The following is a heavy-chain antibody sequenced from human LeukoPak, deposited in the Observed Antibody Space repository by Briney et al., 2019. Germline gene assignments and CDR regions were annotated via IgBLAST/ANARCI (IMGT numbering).Heavy chain of an antibody. Sequence: GGSLRLSCAASGFTFSSYAMSWDRQAPGKGLEWVSLISFSGDNSYYADSVKGRFTISRDNSKNTLSLQMNSLRVEDTAIYYCAKDIQLSTWGLGTMVTVSS. D-gene: IGHD5-24*01. CDR2: ISFSGDNS. J-gene: IGHJ3*01. V-gene: IGHV3-23*01. CDR1: GFTFSSYA. CDR3: AKDIQLST.